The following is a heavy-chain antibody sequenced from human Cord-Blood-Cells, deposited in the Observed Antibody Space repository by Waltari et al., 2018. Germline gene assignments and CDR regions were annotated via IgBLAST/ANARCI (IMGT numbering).Heavy chain of an antibody. Sequence: QVQLVQSGAEVKKPGASVKVSCKASGYTFTGYYMHWVRQAPGQGLEWMGWINPNSGGTNYAQKCQGGVTMTRETSISTAYMELSRLRSDDTAVYYCARDQCGGDCYDAFDIWGQGTMVTVSS. J-gene: IGHJ3*02. CDR2: INPNSGGT. V-gene: IGHV1-2*02. CDR1: GYTFTGYY. CDR3: ARDQCGGDCYDAFDI. D-gene: IGHD2-21*01.